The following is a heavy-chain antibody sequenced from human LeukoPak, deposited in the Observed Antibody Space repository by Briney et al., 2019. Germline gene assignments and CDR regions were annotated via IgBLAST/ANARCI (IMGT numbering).Heavy chain of an antibody. Sequence: ASVKVSCKASGYTFTGYYMHWVRQAPGQGLEWMGWINPNSGGTNYAQKFQGRVTMTRDTSICTAYVELSRLRCDDTAVYYCARVRAGDGYNPNSLDAFDIWGQGTMVTVSS. D-gene: IGHD5-24*01. CDR3: ARVRAGDGYNPNSLDAFDI. CDR2: INPNSGGT. V-gene: IGHV1-2*02. J-gene: IGHJ3*02. CDR1: GYTFTGYY.